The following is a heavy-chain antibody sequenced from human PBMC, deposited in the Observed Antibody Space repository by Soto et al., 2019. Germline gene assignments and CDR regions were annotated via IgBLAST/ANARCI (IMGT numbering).Heavy chain of an antibody. Sequence: ASVTVSCKASGYPFTSYGISWVRQAPGQGLEWMGWISAYNGNTNYAQKLQGRVTMTTDTSTSTAYMELRSLRSDDTAVYYCARVPLDGNWFYPWGQGTLVTVSS. V-gene: IGHV1-18*04. J-gene: IGHJ5*02. D-gene: IGHD1-1*01. CDR2: ISAYNGNT. CDR3: ARVPLDGNWFYP. CDR1: GYPFTSYG.